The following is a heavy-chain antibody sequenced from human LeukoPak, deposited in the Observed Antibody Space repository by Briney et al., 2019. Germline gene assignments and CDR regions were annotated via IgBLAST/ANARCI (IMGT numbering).Heavy chain of an antibody. V-gene: IGHV1-18*04. CDR2: ISAYNGNT. CDR1: GYTFTGYY. D-gene: IGHD3-16*01. Sequence: ASVKVSCKASGYTFTGYYMHWVRQAPGQGLEWMGWISAYNGNTNYAQKFQGRVTMTADTSTSTAYMELRRLRSDDTAVYYCARWGKGVPCKPYYYHMAVWGKGTTVTVSS. J-gene: IGHJ6*03. CDR3: ARWGKGVPCKPYYYHMAV.